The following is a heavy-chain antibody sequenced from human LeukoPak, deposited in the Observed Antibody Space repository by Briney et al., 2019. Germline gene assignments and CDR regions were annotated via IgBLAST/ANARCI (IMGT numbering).Heavy chain of an antibody. CDR2: IYSGGST. V-gene: IGHV3-53*01. D-gene: IGHD6-19*01. J-gene: IGHJ4*02. Sequence: GGSLRLSCAASGFTVSSNYMSWVRQAPGKGLEWVSVIYSGGSTYYADSVKGRFTISRDNAKNTLYLQMNSLRAEDTAVYYCARDLSIAVAGIDYWGQGTLVTVSS. CDR3: ARDLSIAVAGIDY. CDR1: GFTVSSNY.